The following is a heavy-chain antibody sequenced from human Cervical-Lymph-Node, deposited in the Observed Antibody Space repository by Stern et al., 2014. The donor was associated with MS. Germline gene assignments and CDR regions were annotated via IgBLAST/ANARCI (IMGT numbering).Heavy chain of an antibody. Sequence: QITLKESGPTLVKPTQTLTLTCTFSGFSLSTSGVGVGWIRQPPGKALEWLAFNYWNESKRYSPTLKNRLPITKDTSKNQVVLTRNNMDPVDTATFYCATHAPGVVPAALDYWGQGTLVTVS. CDR3: ATHAPGVVPAALDY. J-gene: IGHJ4*02. CDR2: NYWNESK. D-gene: IGHD2-2*01. CDR1: GFSLSTSGVG. V-gene: IGHV2-5*01.